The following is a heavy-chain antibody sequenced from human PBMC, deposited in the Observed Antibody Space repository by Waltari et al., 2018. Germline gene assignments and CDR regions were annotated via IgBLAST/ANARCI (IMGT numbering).Heavy chain of an antibody. V-gene: IGHV1-18*01. J-gene: IGHJ4*02. Sequence: QVQLVQSGAEVKKPGASVKVSCKASGYTFTSYGISWVRQAPGQGLEWMGWISAYKGNTNYAQKLQGIVTMTTDTSTSTAYMELRSLRSDDTAVYYCLGRYYDILTGYYNEGSYWGQGTLVTVSS. CDR2: ISAYKGNT. CDR1: GYTFTSYG. D-gene: IGHD3-9*01. CDR3: LGRYYDILTGYYNEGSY.